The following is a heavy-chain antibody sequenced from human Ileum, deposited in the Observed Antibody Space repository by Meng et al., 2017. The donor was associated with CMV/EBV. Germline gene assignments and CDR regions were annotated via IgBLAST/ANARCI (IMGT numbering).Heavy chain of an antibody. Sequence: KGSGYSFNTYWIGWVRQMPGKGLEWMGIIYPGDSDTRYSPSFKGQVTISADKSISTAYLQWSSLKASDTAMYYCARRISGSGSPFDSWGQGTLVTVSS. CDR3: ARRISGSGSPFDS. D-gene: IGHD1-26*01. J-gene: IGHJ4*02. CDR2: IYPGDSDT. CDR1: GYSFNTYW. V-gene: IGHV5-51*01.